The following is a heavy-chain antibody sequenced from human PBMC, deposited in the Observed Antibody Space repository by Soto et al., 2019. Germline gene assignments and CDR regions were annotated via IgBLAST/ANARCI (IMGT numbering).Heavy chain of an antibody. CDR2: ISSSSSYI. CDR1: GFTFSSYS. V-gene: IGHV3-21*01. J-gene: IGHJ4*02. CDR3: ARVRSRARQAVAAHPFDY. D-gene: IGHD6-19*01. Sequence: PGGSLRLSCAASGFTFSSYSMNWVRQAPGKGLEWVSSISSSSSYIYYADSVKGRFTISRDNAKNSLYLQMNSLRAEDTAVYYCARVRSRARQAVAAHPFDYWGQGTLVTVSS.